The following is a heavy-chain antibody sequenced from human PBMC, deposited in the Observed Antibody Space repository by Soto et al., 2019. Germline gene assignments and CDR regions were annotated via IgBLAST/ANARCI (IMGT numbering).Heavy chain of an antibody. CDR2: ISSTSGFT. V-gene: IGHV3-11*06. J-gene: IGHJ4*02. CDR1: GFTFSDHY. Sequence: PGGSLRLSCAGSGFTFSDHYMSWIRQAPGKGLEWVSYISSTSGFTNYADSVKGRFTISRDNAKNSVYLQMNSLRAEDTAVFYCARDLTPNYWGQGTLVTV. CDR3: ARDLTPNY.